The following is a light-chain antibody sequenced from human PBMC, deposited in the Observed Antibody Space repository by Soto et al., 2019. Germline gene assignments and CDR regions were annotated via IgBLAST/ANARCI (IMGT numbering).Light chain of an antibody. CDR1: SSDVGSNNR. V-gene: IGLV2-18*02. CDR2: EVS. CDR3: TSYTSSTTPCV. J-gene: IGLJ1*01. Sequence: SVLPQPPSLSGSPGESVTISCTGTSSDVGSNNRVSWYQQPPGTAPKLMIYEVSNRPSGVPDRFSGSKSGNTASLTISGLRAEDEADYYCTSYTSSTTPCVFGTGTKVTVL.